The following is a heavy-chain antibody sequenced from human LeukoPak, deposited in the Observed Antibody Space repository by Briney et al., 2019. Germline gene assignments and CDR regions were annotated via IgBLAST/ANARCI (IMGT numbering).Heavy chain of an antibody. CDR2: ISSSSSYI. D-gene: IGHD5-12*01. V-gene: IGHV3-21*01. J-gene: IGHJ6*02. CDR3: ARADATIFHYYGMDV. Sequence: PGGSLRLSCAASGFTFSSYSMNWVRQAPGKGLEWVSSISSSSSYIYYADSVRGRFTISRDNAKNSLYLQMNSLRADDTAVYYCARADATIFHYYGMDVWGQGTTVTVSS. CDR1: GFTFSSYS.